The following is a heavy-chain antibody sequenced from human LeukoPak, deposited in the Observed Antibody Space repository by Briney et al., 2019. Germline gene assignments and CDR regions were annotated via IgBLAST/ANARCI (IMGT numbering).Heavy chain of an antibody. CDR2: IKQDGSEK. CDR1: GFTFSSYW. J-gene: IGHJ4*02. CDR3: ARTSTVVTLHYFDY. Sequence: GGSLRLSCAASGFTFSSYWMSWVRQAPGKGLEWVANIKQDGSEKYYVDSVKGRFTISRDNAKNSLYLQMNSLRAEDTAVYYCARTSTVVTLHYFDYWGQGTLVTVSS. V-gene: IGHV3-7*01. D-gene: IGHD4-23*01.